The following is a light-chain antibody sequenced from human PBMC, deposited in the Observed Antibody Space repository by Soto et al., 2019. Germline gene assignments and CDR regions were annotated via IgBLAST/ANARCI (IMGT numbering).Light chain of an antibody. CDR3: CSYAGSTTLV. Sequence: QSALTQPASVSGSPGQSITISCTGTSSDVGSYDLVSWFQQHPGKAPKLIIYEGTKRPSGVSVRLSGSKSGNTASLTISGLQAEDEADYYCCSYAGSTTLVFGGGTKLTVL. V-gene: IGLV2-23*01. CDR1: SSDVGSYDL. J-gene: IGLJ2*01. CDR2: EGT.